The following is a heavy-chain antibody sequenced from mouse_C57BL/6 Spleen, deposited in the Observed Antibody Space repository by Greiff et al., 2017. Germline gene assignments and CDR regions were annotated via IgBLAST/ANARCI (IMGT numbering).Heavy chain of an antibody. V-gene: IGHV1-42*01. CDR2: INPSTGGT. CDR3: ARGGSGLYYYYAMDY. D-gene: IGHD3-2*02. CDR1: GYSFTGYY. J-gene: IGHJ4*01. Sequence: EVKLQESGPELVKPGASVKISCKASGYSFTGYYMNWVKQSPEKSLEWIGEINPSTGGTTYNQKFKAKATLTVDKSSSTAYMQLKSLTSEDSAVYYCARGGSGLYYYYAMDYWGQGTSVTVSS.